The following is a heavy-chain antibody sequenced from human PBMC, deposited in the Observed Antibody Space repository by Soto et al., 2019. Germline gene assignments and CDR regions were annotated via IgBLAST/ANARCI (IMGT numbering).Heavy chain of an antibody. J-gene: IGHJ4*02. D-gene: IGHD6-19*01. CDR3: ARRFSSGWYADY. Sequence: QVQLVESGGGVVQPGRSLRLSCAAPGFTFSGYGMHWVRQAPGKGLEWVAVIWYDGSNENYADTVKGRFTISRDNSKNTLYLQMNSLRDEDTAVYYCARRFSSGWYADYWGQGTLVTVSS. V-gene: IGHV3-33*01. CDR2: IWYDGSNE. CDR1: GFTFSGYG.